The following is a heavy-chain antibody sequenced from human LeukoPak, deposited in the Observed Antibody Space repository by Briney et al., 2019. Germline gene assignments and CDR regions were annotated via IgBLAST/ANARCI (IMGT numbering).Heavy chain of an antibody. CDR3: AKETGVMTTGDYDY. V-gene: IGHV3-23*01. Sequence: GGSLRLSCAASGFTFSSYAMSWVRQAPGKGLEWVSAINGSGGSTYYADSVKGRFTISRDNSKNTLYLQMNSLRAEDTAVYYCAKETGVMTTGDYDYWGQGTLVTVSS. CDR1: GFTFSSYA. J-gene: IGHJ4*02. CDR2: INGSGGST. D-gene: IGHD4-17*01.